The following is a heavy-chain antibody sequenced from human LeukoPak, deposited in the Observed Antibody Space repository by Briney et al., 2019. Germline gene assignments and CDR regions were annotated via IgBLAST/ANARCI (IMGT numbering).Heavy chain of an antibody. CDR2: ISGSGGST. V-gene: IGHV3-23*01. J-gene: IGHJ4*02. CDR3: AKERQWLVQLLDY. Sequence: GGSLRLSCAASGFTFSSYGMSWVCQAPGKGLEWVSAISGSGGSTYYADSVKGRFTISRDNSKNTLYLQMNSLRAEDTAVYYCAKERQWLVQLLDYWGQGTLVTVSS. D-gene: IGHD6-19*01. CDR1: GFTFSSYG.